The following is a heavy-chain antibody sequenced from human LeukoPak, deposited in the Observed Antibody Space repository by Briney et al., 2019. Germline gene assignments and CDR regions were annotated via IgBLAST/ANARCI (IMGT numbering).Heavy chain of an antibody. V-gene: IGHV1-24*01. J-gene: IGHJ4*02. CDR2: FDPEDGET. Sequence: ASVKVSCKVSGYTLTELSMHWVRQAPGEGLEGMGGFDPEDGETIYAQKFQARVTMTEDTSTDTAYMELNSLKSEDTAMYYCATGGIVTPQSFDFWGQGTLVTVSS. D-gene: IGHD3-22*01. CDR1: GYTLTELS. CDR3: ATGGIVTPQSFDF.